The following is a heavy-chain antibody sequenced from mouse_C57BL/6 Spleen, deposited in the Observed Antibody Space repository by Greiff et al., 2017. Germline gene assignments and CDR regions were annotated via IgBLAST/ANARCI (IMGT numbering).Heavy chain of an antibody. V-gene: IGHV1-42*01. CDR3: AREGYGSSPYYLDY. Sequence: EVQLQQSGPELVKPGASVKISCKASGYSFTGYYMNWVKQSPEKSLEWIGEINPSTGGTTYNQKFKAKATLTVDKSSSTAYMQLKSLTSEDSAVYYCAREGYGSSPYYLDYWGQGTTLTVSS. CDR1: GYSFTGYY. D-gene: IGHD1-1*01. J-gene: IGHJ2*01. CDR2: INPSTGGT.